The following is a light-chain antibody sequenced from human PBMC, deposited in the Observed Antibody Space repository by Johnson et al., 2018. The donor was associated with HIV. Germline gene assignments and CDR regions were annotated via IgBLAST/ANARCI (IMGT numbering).Light chain of an antibody. CDR3: GTWDSSLSALYV. V-gene: IGLV1-51*01. J-gene: IGLJ1*01. CDR1: SSNIGNNY. CDR2: DNN. Sequence: QSVLTQPPSVSAAPGQKVTISCSGSSSNIGNNYVSWYQQLPGTAPKLLIYDNNKRPSGIPDRFSGSQSGTSATLGITGLQTGDEADYYCGTWDSSLSALYVFGTGTKVTDL.